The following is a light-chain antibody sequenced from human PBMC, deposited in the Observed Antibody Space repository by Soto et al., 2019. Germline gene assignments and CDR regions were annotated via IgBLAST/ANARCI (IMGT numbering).Light chain of an antibody. V-gene: IGKV1-5*01. CDR2: DVS. CDR3: QQYNIWPPELS. CDR1: QSVTNW. J-gene: IGKJ4*01. Sequence: DIQMTQSPSTLSASEGERVTITCQASQSVTNWLAWYQQKPGKAPKLLIYDVSSLESGVPSRFSGSGSGTEFILTISSLQSEDFAVYYCQQYNIWPPELSFGGGTKVDI.